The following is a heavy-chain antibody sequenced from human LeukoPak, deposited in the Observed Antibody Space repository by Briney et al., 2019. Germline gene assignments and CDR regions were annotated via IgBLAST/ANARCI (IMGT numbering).Heavy chain of an antibody. J-gene: IGHJ4*02. CDR3: ARGLGTSRSL. Sequence: PGGSLRLSCAASGFTFSSYAMHWVRQAPGKGLEWVAVISYDGSNKYYADSVKGRFTISRDNAKNSLYLQMNSLRAEDTAVYYCARGLGTSRSLWGQGTLVTVSS. CDR2: ISYDGSNK. V-gene: IGHV3-30-3*01. CDR1: GFTFSSYA. D-gene: IGHD6-13*01.